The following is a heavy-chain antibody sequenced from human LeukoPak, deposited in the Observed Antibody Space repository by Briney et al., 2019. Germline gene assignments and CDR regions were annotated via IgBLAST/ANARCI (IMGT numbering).Heavy chain of an antibody. CDR2: IYSGGST. V-gene: IGHV3-66*01. CDR3: ARTRGGTWILPLDY. J-gene: IGHJ4*02. D-gene: IGHD5-18*01. CDR1: GFTVSSNC. Sequence: GGSLRLSCAASGFTVSSNCMSWVRQAPGKGLEWVSVIYSGGSTYYADSVKGRFTISRDNSKNTLYLQMNSLRAEDTAVYYCARTRGGTWILPLDYWGQGTLVTVSS.